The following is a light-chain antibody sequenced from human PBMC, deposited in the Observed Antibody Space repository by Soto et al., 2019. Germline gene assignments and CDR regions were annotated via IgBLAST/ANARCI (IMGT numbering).Light chain of an antibody. CDR3: CSYAGSDFYV. J-gene: IGLJ1*01. CDR1: SSDVGGYNY. Sequence: QSVLAQPRSVSGSPGQSVTISCTGTSSDVGGYNYVSWYQQHPGKAPKLMIYDVTKRPLGVPDRLSGSKSGNTASLIISGLQAEDEADYYCCSYAGSDFYVFGTGTKGTVL. CDR2: DVT. V-gene: IGLV2-11*01.